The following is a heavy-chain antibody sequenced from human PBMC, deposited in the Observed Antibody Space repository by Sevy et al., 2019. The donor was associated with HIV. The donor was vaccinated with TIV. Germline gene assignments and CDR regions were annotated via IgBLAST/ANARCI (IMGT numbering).Heavy chain of an antibody. Sequence: GGSLRLSCVASGFTFTNYAMNWVRQAPGKGLKWVSSITGSGDSTYYADSVKGHFTISRDNAKNTLYLQMNSLRAEDTAVYYCAKSLSSTIYYFDSWGHGTLVTVSS. D-gene: IGHD3-3*01. V-gene: IGHV3-23*01. CDR3: AKSLSSTIYYFDS. J-gene: IGHJ4*01. CDR2: ITGSGDST. CDR1: GFTFTNYA.